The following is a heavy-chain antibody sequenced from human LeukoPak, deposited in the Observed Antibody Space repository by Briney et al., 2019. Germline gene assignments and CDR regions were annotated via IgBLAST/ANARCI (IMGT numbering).Heavy chain of an antibody. Sequence: SETLSLTCTVSGYSISSGYYWGWIRQPPGKGLEWIGSIYYNGITYYNPSLKSRVTISVDTSKNQFSLKLSSVTAADTAVYYCTSAGDYGGRAGDYWGQGTLVTVSS. J-gene: IGHJ4*02. CDR2: IYYNGIT. CDR1: GYSISSGYY. D-gene: IGHD4-23*01. CDR3: TSAGDYGGRAGDY. V-gene: IGHV4-38-2*02.